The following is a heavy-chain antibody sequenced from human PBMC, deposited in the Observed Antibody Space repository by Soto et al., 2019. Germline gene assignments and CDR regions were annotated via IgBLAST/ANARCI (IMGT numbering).Heavy chain of an antibody. D-gene: IGHD2-21*01. J-gene: IGHJ4*02. Sequence: QVQLQESGPGRVKPSGTLFLTCAVSGGAISDNWWSWGRQPPGKGREWIGDIYHSGTTYYTPSLRSRVVILVDKSPSQISLTLSSVTAADTAVYYCARHVAVPRTRGFDYWGPGTLVAVSS. CDR2: IYHSGTT. CDR3: ARHVAVPRTRGFDY. CDR1: GGAISDNW. V-gene: IGHV4-4*02.